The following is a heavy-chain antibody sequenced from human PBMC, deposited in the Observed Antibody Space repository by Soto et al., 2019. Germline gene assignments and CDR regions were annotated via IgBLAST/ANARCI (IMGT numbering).Heavy chain of an antibody. CDR3: ASLIAAADRFLYGMDV. J-gene: IGHJ6*02. V-gene: IGHV3-30-3*01. CDR2: ISYDGSNK. Sequence: QVQLVESGGGVVQPGRSLRLSCAASGFTFSSYAMHWVRQAPGKGLEWVAVISYDGSNKYYADSVKGRFTISRDNSKNTLYLQMNSLRAEDTAVYYCASLIAAADRFLYGMDVWGQGTTVTVSS. D-gene: IGHD6-13*01. CDR1: GFTFSSYA.